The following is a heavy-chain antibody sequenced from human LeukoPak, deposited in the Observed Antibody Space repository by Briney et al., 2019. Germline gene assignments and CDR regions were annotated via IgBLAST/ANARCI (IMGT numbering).Heavy chain of an antibody. Sequence: GGSLILSCAASGFTFSSYWMHWVRQAPGKGLVWVSRINSDGSSTSYADSVKGRFTISRDNAKNTLYLQMNSLRAEDTAVYYCARGSWDGYSSYYYYYYGMDVWGQGTTVTVSS. J-gene: IGHJ6*02. CDR3: ARGSWDGYSSYYYYYYGMDV. D-gene: IGHD2-2*03. CDR1: GFTFSSYW. V-gene: IGHV3-74*01. CDR2: INSDGSST.